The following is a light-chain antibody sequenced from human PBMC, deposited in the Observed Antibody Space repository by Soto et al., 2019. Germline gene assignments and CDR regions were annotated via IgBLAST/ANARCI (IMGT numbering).Light chain of an antibody. V-gene: IGLV2-14*01. Sequence: QSVLTQPASVSGSPGQSITISCTGSSADIGSHDYVSWYQQHPAKVPKLIIYEVSKRPSGASDRFSGSKSGNAAYLSISGLQPEDEADYYCNSYPSASALGFGTGTTVTVL. CDR3: NSYPSASALG. J-gene: IGLJ1*01. CDR2: EVS. CDR1: SADIGSHDY.